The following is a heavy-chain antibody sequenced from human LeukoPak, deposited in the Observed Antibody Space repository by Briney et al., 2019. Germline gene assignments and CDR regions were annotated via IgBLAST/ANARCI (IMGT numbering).Heavy chain of an antibody. Sequence: PSQTLSLTCTVSGGSISSYYWSWIRQPAGKGLEWIGRIYTSGSTNYNPSLKSRVTISVDTSKNQFSLKLSSVTAADTAVYYCARFPVSGSYHYYYMDVWGKGTTVTISS. D-gene: IGHD1-26*01. CDR2: IYTSGST. V-gene: IGHV4-4*07. CDR3: ARFPVSGSYHYYYMDV. CDR1: GGSISSYY. J-gene: IGHJ6*03.